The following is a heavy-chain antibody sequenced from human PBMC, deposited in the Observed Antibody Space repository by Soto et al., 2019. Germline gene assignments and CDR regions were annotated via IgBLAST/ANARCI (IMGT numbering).Heavy chain of an antibody. CDR2: INHSGST. CDR3: ARCYGDYDGNAFDI. Sequence: SETLSLTCAVYGGSFSGYYWSWIRQPPGKGLEWIGEINHSGSTNYNPSLKSRFTISVDTSKNQFSLKLSSVTAADTAVYYCARCYGDYDGNAFDIWGQGTMVTVSS. CDR1: GGSFSGYY. D-gene: IGHD4-17*01. J-gene: IGHJ3*02. V-gene: IGHV4-34*10.